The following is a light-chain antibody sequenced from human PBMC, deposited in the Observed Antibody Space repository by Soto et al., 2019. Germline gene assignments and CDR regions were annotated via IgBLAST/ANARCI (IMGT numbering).Light chain of an antibody. Sequence: QSALTQPPSVSGSPGQSVTISCTGTSSDVGRYNRVSWYQQPPGTAPKLMIYEVSSRPSGVPDRFSGSSSGNTASLTISGLQAEDEADYYCSSYTSSSTYVFGTGTKLTVL. CDR2: EVS. V-gene: IGLV2-18*02. CDR3: SSYTSSSTYV. CDR1: SSDVGRYNR. J-gene: IGLJ1*01.